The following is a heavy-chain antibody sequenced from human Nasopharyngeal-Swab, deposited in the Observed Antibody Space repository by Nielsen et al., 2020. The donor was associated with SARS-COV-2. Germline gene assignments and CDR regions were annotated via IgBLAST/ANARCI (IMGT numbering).Heavy chain of an antibody. CDR3: ARSKKNLGGWFDP. D-gene: IGHD1-7*01. V-gene: IGHV4-39*01. Sequence: SETLSLTCSVSGGSISSISDYWVWIRHPPGKGLEWIGSIYFSGRNYYNPSLGSRVTISVDTSNNLFSLKLGSVTATDTAVYCCARSKKNLGGWFDPWGQGTLVTVSS. CDR2: IYFSGRN. CDR1: GGSISSISDY. J-gene: IGHJ5*02.